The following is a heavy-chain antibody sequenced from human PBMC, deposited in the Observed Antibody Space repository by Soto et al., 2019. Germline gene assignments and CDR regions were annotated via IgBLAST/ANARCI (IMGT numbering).Heavy chain of an antibody. J-gene: IGHJ6*02. V-gene: IGHV5-51*01. CDR1: GYTFTNYW. CDR2: IYPGDSDT. CDR3: AASIFYYGMDV. Sequence: GESPKISCKGSGYTFTNYWIGWVRQMPGKGLEWMGIIYPGDSDTKYNPSFQGQVTISADKSITTTYLRWTSLKASDTAIYYCAASIFYYGMDVWGQGTTVTAP.